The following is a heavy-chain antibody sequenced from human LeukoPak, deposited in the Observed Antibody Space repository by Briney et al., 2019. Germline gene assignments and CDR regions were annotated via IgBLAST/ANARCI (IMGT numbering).Heavy chain of an antibody. J-gene: IGHJ5*02. V-gene: IGHV4-39*01. CDR2: IYYSGST. CDR3: ARQLYGDFVNWFDP. D-gene: IGHD4-17*01. CDR1: DDSISSSTDY. Sequence: NTSETLSLTCTVSDDSISSSTDYWGWIRQPPGKGLEWIGSIYYSGSTYYKPSLKSRVTMSVDMSKNQFSLKLSSVTAADTAVYYCARQLYGDFVNWFDPWGQGTLVTVSS.